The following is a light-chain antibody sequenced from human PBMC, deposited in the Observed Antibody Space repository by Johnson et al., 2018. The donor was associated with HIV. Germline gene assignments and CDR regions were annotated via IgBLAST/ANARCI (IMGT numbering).Light chain of an antibody. J-gene: IGLJ1*01. CDR3: GTWQSSLSAGGV. Sequence: QSVLTQPPSVSAAPGQKVTISCSGRSSNIGNAYVSWYQQLPGTAPKLLIYENDKRPSGIPDRFSGSKSGTSATLAITALQTGDEADYYCGTWQSSLSAGGVFGTGTKVTVL. CDR2: END. V-gene: IGLV1-51*02. CDR1: SSNIGNAY.